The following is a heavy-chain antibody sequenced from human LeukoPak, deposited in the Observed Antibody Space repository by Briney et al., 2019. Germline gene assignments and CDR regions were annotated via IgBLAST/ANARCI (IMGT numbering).Heavy chain of an antibody. V-gene: IGHV3-21*01. D-gene: IGHD4-11*01. J-gene: IGHJ4*02. CDR3: ARDGTTAEFDY. Sequence: KPGGSLRLSCAASGFTFSTYSMNWVRQAPGKGLEWVSSISSSSSYKYYADSVKGRFTISRDNANNSLYLQMNSLRAEDTAVYYCARDGTTAEFDYWGQGTLVTVSS. CDR1: GFTFSTYS. CDR2: ISSSSSYK.